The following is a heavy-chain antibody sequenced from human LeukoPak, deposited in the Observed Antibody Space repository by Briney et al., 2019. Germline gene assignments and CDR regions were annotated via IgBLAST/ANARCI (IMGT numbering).Heavy chain of an antibody. CDR1: GFTFSSYW. J-gene: IGHJ4*02. V-gene: IGHV3-23*01. Sequence: PGGSLRLSCAASGFTFSSYWMHWVRQAPGKGLEWVSCLSGSGANTLYADSVKGRFTISRDNSKNTLYLQMNSLRAEDTAVYYCAGNYGDYVRGLDYWGQGTLVTVSS. CDR2: LSGSGANT. CDR3: AGNYGDYVRGLDY. D-gene: IGHD4-17*01.